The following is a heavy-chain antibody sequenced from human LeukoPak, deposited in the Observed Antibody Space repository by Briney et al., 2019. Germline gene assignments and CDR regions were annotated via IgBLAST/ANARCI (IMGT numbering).Heavy chain of an antibody. D-gene: IGHD3-22*01. V-gene: IGHV3-53*01. CDR2: IYSGGST. Sequence: GGSLRLSCAASGFTVSSNFMSWVRQAPGKGLEWVSIIYSGGSTYYANSVKGRFIISRDNSKNTLYLQMNSLRAEDTAVYYCAKGQKYYYDSSGYYYDAFDIWGQGTMVTVSS. CDR3: AKGQKYYYDSSGYYYDAFDI. CDR1: GFTVSSNF. J-gene: IGHJ3*02.